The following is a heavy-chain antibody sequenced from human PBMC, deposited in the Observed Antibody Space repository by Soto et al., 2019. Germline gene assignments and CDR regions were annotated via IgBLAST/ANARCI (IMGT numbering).Heavy chain of an antibody. D-gene: IGHD3-9*01. CDR1: GFTFSSYA. Sequence: EVQLLESGGGLVQPGGSLRLSCAASGFTFSSYAMSWVRQAPGKGLEWVSAISGSGGSTYYADSVKGRFTISRDNSKNTLYLQMNSLRAEDTAVYYCAKVVYYDILTGYINYGMDVWGQGTTVTVSS. J-gene: IGHJ6*02. CDR2: ISGSGGST. CDR3: AKVVYYDILTGYINYGMDV. V-gene: IGHV3-23*01.